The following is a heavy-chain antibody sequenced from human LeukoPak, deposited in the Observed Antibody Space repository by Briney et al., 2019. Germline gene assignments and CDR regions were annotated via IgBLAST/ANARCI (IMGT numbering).Heavy chain of an antibody. CDR3: ATSTTVTTLAFDI. D-gene: IGHD4-17*01. V-gene: IGHV3-53*01. CDR2: IYSGGST. Sequence: GGSLRLSCAASGFTVSSNYMSWVRQAPGKGLEWVSVIYSGGSTYYADSVKGRFTISRDNSKNTLYLQMNSLRAEDTAVYYCATSTTVTTLAFDIWGQGTMVTVSS. J-gene: IGHJ3*02. CDR1: GFTVSSNY.